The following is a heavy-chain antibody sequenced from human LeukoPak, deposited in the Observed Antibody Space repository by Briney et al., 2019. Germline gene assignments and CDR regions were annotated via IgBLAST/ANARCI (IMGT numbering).Heavy chain of an antibody. V-gene: IGHV4-59*01. CDR2: IYYSGST. CDR3: ARDLSDYGDYDWFDP. D-gene: IGHD4-17*01. CDR1: GGSISSYY. Sequence: SETLSLTCTVSGGSISSYYWSWIRQPPGKGLEWIGYIYYSGSTNYNPSLTSRVTISVDTSKNQFSLKLSSVTAADTAVYYCARDLSDYGDYDWFDPWGQGTLVAVSS. J-gene: IGHJ5*02.